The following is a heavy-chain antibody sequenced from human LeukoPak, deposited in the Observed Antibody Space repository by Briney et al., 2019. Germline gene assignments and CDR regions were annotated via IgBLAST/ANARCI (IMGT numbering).Heavy chain of an antibody. Sequence: SETLSLTCAVYGGSFSSYYWSWLRQPPGKGLEWIGEINHSGSINYNPSLKSRVTISLDTSKNQFSLKLSSVTAADTAVYYCARVVAGYSYGQYYFDYWGQGTLVTVSS. CDR1: GGSFSSYY. CDR3: ARVVAGYSYGQYYFDY. CDR2: INHSGSI. V-gene: IGHV4-34*01. J-gene: IGHJ4*02. D-gene: IGHD5-18*01.